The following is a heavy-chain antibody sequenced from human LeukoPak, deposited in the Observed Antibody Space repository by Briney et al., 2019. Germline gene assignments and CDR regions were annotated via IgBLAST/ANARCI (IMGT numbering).Heavy chain of an antibody. Sequence: ASETLSLTCAVYGVSFTIYSWTWIRQSPGKGQEWIGEINHSGNTNYNPSLKSRVTISVDTSKNQFSLKLSSVTAADTAVYYCARGCRINSYSSGSRRRLWFDPWGQGTLVTVSS. CDR3: ARGCRINSYSSGSRRRLWFDP. V-gene: IGHV4-34*01. CDR2: INHSGNT. J-gene: IGHJ5*02. D-gene: IGHD3-22*01. CDR1: GVSFTIYS.